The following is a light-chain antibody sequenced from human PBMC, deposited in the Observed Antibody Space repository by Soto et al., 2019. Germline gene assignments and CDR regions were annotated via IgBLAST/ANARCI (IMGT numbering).Light chain of an antibody. J-gene: IGLJ2*01. CDR2: EVS. V-gene: IGLV2-8*01. CDR1: SSDVGGYNY. Sequence: QSVLTQPPSASGSPGQSVTISCTGTSSDVGGYNYVSWYQQHPGKAPKLMIYEVSKRPSGVPDRFSGSKSGNTASLTVSWLQAEDEADYYCSSYAGSPVVFGGGTKLTVL. CDR3: SSYAGSPVV.